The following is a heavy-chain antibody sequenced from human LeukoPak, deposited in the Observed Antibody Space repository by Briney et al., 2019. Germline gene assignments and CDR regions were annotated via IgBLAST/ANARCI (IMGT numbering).Heavy chain of an antibody. CDR1: GGSFSGYY. J-gene: IGHJ3*02. Sequence: KPSETLSLTCAVYGGSFSGYYWSWIRQPPGKGLEWIGEINHSGSTNYNPSLKSRVTISVDTSKNQFSLKLSPVTAADTAVYYCARVMLPPRQRTTMVRGVSYDAFDIWGQGTMVTVSS. CDR2: INHSGST. CDR3: ARVMLPPRQRTTMVRGVSYDAFDI. D-gene: IGHD3-10*01. V-gene: IGHV4-34*01.